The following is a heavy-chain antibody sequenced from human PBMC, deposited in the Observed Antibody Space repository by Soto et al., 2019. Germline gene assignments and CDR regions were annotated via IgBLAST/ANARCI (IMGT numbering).Heavy chain of an antibody. V-gene: IGHV1-46*01. CDR1: GYTFTSYY. CDR2: INPSGGST. CDR3: ARSFRIVVVPAATVGVDY. J-gene: IGHJ4*02. Sequence: ASVKVSCKASGYTFTSYYMHWVRQAPGQGLEWMGIINPSGGSTSYAQKFQGRVTMTRDTSTSTVYMELSSLRSEDTAVYYCARSFRIVVVPAATVGVDYWGQGTLVTVSS. D-gene: IGHD2-2*01.